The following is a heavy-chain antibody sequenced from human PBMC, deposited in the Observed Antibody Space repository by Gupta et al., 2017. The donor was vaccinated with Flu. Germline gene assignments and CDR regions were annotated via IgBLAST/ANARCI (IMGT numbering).Heavy chain of an antibody. V-gene: IGHV3-69-1*01. Sequence: EVHLVESGGGLVQPGGSLRLTGVISGFSLSDSHMNWIQVPGKGPEWISYIGSGGNTDYADSVRGRFTISRDNARDSVFLQMNSLRDEDTALYYCARDLDWAFIFWGQGVLVTVSS. D-gene: IGHD2-21*01. CDR3: ARDLDWAFIF. CDR1: GFSLSDSH. J-gene: IGHJ4*02. CDR2: IGSGGNT.